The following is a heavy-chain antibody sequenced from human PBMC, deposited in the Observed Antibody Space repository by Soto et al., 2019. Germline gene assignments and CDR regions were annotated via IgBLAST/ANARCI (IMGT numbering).Heavy chain of an antibody. J-gene: IGHJ6*02. D-gene: IGHD3-3*01. CDR3: AKNGDFWSWGMDV. CDR2: ISESGDGT. Sequence: GGSLRLSCAASGFTFNTYAMTWVRQAPGKGLEWVSLISESGDGTYYADSVKGRFTISRDNSQRTLNLQMNSLRAEDTAVYYCAKNGDFWSWGMDVWGQGTTVTVSS. V-gene: IGHV3-23*01. CDR1: GFTFNTYA.